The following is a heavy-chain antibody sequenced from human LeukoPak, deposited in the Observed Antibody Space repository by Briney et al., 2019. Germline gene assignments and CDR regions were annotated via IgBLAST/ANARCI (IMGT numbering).Heavy chain of an antibody. CDR1: GYTFTGYY. CDR3: ARDRSPYCSSTSCYNDWFDP. J-gene: IGHJ5*02. CDR2: ISAYNGNT. V-gene: IGHV1-18*04. Sequence: ASVKVSCKASGYTFTGYYMHWVRQAPGQGLEWMGWISAYNGNTNYAQRLQGRVTMTTDTSTSTAYMELRSLRTDDTAVYFCARDRSPYCSSTSCYNDWFDPWGQGTLVTVSS. D-gene: IGHD2-2*02.